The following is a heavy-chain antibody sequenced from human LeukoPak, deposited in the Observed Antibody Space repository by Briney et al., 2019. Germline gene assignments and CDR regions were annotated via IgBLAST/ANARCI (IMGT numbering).Heavy chain of an antibody. Sequence: SETLSLTCAVYGGSFSGYYWSWIRQPPGKGLEWIGEINHSGSTNYNPSLKSRVTISVDTSKNQFSLKLSSVTAADTAVYYCARSSHPEWLRFDYWGQGTLVTVSS. J-gene: IGHJ4*02. CDR2: INHSGST. V-gene: IGHV4-34*01. CDR3: ARSSHPEWLRFDY. CDR1: GGSFSGYY. D-gene: IGHD5-12*01.